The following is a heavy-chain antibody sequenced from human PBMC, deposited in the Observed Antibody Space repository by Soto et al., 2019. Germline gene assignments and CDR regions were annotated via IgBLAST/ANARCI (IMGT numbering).Heavy chain of an antibody. D-gene: IGHD6-19*01. CDR2: ITGGGST. Sequence: GGSLRLSCAASGFTFSSYAMSWVRQAPGKGLEWVSSITGGGSTYYADSVKGRFTISRDTSKNTLYLQMNSLRAEETAVFHCAKVKEVSRGMAATFYYDSWGQGTLVTVSS. J-gene: IGHJ5*01. CDR1: GFTFSSYA. CDR3: AKVKEVSRGMAATFYYDS. V-gene: IGHV3-23*01.